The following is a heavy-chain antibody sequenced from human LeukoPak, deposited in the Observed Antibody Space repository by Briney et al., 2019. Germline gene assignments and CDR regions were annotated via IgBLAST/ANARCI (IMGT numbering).Heavy chain of an antibody. CDR1: GGSISSGSYY. CDR2: IYTSGST. Sequence: TLSLTCTVSGGSISSGSYYWSWIRQPAGKGLEWIGRIYTSGSTNYNPSLKSRVTISLDTSKNQFSLKLSPVTAADTAVYYCANSIDFDYGDYYFDYWGQGALVTISS. D-gene: IGHD4-17*01. J-gene: IGHJ4*02. CDR3: ANSIDFDYGDYYFDY. V-gene: IGHV4-61*02.